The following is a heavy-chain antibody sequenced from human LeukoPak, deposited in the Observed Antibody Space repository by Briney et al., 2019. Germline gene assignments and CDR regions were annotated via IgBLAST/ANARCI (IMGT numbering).Heavy chain of an antibody. CDR2: ISWNSGSM. CDR3: AKASAAADNYFDY. CDR1: GFIFDDYA. Sequence: GGSLRLSCAASGFIFDDYAMHWVRQAPGKGLEWVSGISWNSGSMGYADSVKGRFTISRDNAKNSLYLQMNSLRAEDMALYYCAKASAAADNYFDYWGQGTLVTVSS. D-gene: IGHD6-13*01. V-gene: IGHV3-9*03. J-gene: IGHJ4*02.